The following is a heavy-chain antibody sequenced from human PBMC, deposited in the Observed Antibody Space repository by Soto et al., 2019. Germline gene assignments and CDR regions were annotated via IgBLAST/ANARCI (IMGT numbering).Heavy chain of an antibody. Sequence: QVQLQQWGAGLLKPSETLSLTCAVYVGSFSGYYWSWIRQPPGKGLEWIGEIKHNGSTNYNPSLKSRVTISVDTSKNQFSLRLSSVTAADTAVYYWARMAVVIAIRYFDLWGRGTLVTVSS. D-gene: IGHD2-21*01. CDR3: ARMAVVIAIRYFDL. V-gene: IGHV4-34*01. CDR1: VGSFSGYY. CDR2: IKHNGST. J-gene: IGHJ2*01.